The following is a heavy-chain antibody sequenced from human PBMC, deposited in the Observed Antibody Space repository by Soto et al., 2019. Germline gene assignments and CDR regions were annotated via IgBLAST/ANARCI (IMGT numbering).Heavy chain of an antibody. CDR2: TSYDGNNK. Sequence: QVQLVESGGGVVQPGSSLRLSCAVSGFIFNTYAMHWVRQAPGKGLEWVAVTSYDGNNKYYADSVKGRFTISRDNSKNTLHLQMSSLRREDTAVYFCARPGSGYDVLTGRYFYYFHAVDIWGQGTTVTVS. CDR1: GFIFNTYA. V-gene: IGHV3-30-3*01. D-gene: IGHD3-9*01. J-gene: IGHJ6*02. CDR3: ARPGSGYDVLTGRYFYYFHAVDI.